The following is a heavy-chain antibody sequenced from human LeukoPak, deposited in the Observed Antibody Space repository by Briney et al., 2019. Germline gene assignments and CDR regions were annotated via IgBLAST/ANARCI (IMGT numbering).Heavy chain of an antibody. Sequence: PGGSLRLSCAASEFTFSSYWMSWVRQAPGKGLEWVVNIKQDGGEKYYLDSVKGRFTVSRNNAKNSLYLQMNSLRAEDTAVYYCARVGARQILEYWGQGTLVIVSS. J-gene: IGHJ4*02. CDR1: EFTFSSYW. D-gene: IGHD4-17*01. CDR3: ARVGARQILEY. V-gene: IGHV3-7*01. CDR2: IKQDGGEK.